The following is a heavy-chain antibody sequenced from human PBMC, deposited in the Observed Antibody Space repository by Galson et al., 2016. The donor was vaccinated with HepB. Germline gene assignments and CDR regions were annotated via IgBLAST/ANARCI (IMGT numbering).Heavy chain of an antibody. CDR3: TTSSGGWYEYKGDFDY. CDR1: GIIFSDAW. CDR2: IKSKTDGGTI. D-gene: IGHD6-19*01. Sequence: SLRLSCAASGIIFSDAWMNWVRQAPGKGLEWLGRIKSKTDGGTIDYAAPVKGRFTISRDDSKNTLYLQMNSLETEDTAVYSCTTSSGGWYEYKGDFDYWAQGTLVTVSA. J-gene: IGHJ4*02. V-gene: IGHV3-15*01.